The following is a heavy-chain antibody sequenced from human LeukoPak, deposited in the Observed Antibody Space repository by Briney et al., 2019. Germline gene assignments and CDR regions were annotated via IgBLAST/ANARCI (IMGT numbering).Heavy chain of an antibody. J-gene: IGHJ4*02. CDR1: GGSISTYY. D-gene: IGHD3/OR15-3a*01. CDR2: IYYTGST. V-gene: IGHV4-59*01. Sequence: SETLSLTCTVSGGSISTYYWSWIRQAPGKGLEWIGYIYYTGSTNYNPSLESRVTISVDTSKTEFSLKLSSVTAADTAVYYCARDGQSHFDYWGQGTLVTVSS. CDR3: ARDGQSHFDY.